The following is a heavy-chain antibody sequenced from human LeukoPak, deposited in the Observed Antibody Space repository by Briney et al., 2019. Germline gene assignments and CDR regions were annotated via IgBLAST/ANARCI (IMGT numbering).Heavy chain of an antibody. J-gene: IGHJ4*02. D-gene: IGHD4-23*01. V-gene: IGHV3-7*01. CDR2: INPGAGEK. CDR3: AREEGVDGTSGINN. CDR1: GFSFSTYW. Sequence: GGALRLSCAASGFSFSTYWMAWVRQAPGKGLEWVANINPGAGEKYYVDSVKGRFTISRDDAKTSLYLQMDSLRAEDTAVYYCAREEGVDGTSGINNWGQGTLVIVSS.